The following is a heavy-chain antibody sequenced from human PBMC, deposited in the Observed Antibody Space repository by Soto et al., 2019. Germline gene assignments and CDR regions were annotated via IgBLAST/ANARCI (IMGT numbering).Heavy chain of an antibody. D-gene: IGHD2-2*01. J-gene: IGHJ6*02. CDR3: ARLGGYCSSTSCYGYYGMDV. CDR2: FYYSGST. Sequence: QLQLQESGPGLVKPSETLSLTCSVSGGSLSSGPYSWGWIRQPPGKGLEWIGTFYYSGSTHYNPSLASRVTISVDTSRTQFPLKVTSVTAADTAMYYCARLGGYCSSTSCYGYYGMDVWGQGTTVTVSS. V-gene: IGHV4-39*01. CDR1: GGSLSSGPYS.